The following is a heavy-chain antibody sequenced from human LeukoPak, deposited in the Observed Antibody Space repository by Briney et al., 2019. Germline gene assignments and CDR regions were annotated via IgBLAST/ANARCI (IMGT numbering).Heavy chain of an antibody. D-gene: IGHD4-17*01. V-gene: IGHV3-23*01. CDR3: AKVGLRLGGDY. Sequence: GGSLRLSGAASGFTFSNAWMSWVRQAPGKGLEWVSGISNSGGSTYYADSVKGRFTISRDNSKNTLYLQMNSLRAEDTAVYYCAKVGLRLGGDYSGQGTLVTVSS. CDR2: ISNSGGST. CDR1: GFTFSNAW. J-gene: IGHJ4*02.